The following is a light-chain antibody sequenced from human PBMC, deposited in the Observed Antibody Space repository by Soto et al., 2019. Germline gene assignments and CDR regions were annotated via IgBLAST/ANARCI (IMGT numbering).Light chain of an antibody. J-gene: IGKJ2*01. Sequence: EIVLTQSPGTLSLSPGEGATLSCGASQSVISDYLAWYQQKPGQPPRLLIFGASSRPTDIPDRFSGSGSGTDFTLTIARLEPEDSGVYYCQQYGTPPFTFGQGTKLEIK. CDR1: QSVISDY. CDR3: QQYGTPPFT. V-gene: IGKV3-20*01. CDR2: GAS.